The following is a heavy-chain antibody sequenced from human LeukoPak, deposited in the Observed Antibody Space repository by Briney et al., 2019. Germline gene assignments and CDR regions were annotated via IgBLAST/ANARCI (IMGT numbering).Heavy chain of an antibody. CDR1: GGAISSSSYY. Sequence: PSETLSLTCTVSGGAISSSSYYWGWIRQPPGKGLEWIGSIYYSGSTYYNPSLKSRVTISVDTSKNQFSLKLSSVTAADTAVYYCARKVLVVPAAIGGRIAAAGDSYYFDYWGQGTLVTVSS. CDR2: IYYSGST. D-gene: IGHD2-2*01. J-gene: IGHJ4*02. CDR3: ARKVLVVPAAIGGRIAAAGDSYYFDY. V-gene: IGHV4-39*07.